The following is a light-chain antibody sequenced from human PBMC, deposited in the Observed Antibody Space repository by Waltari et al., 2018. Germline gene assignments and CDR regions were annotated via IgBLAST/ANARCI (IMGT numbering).Light chain of an antibody. Sequence: YVLTQPPSVSVDPGKTARLTCRGDYIGSISVNLYQQKPGQAPVLVMFYDSDRPSEIPERFSGSNSGNTATLTISWVEAGDEADYHCQVWDDVTDSGVFGGGTKLTVL. CDR2: YDS. CDR3: QVWDDVTDSGV. V-gene: IGLV3-21*04. CDR1: YIGSIS. J-gene: IGLJ3*02.